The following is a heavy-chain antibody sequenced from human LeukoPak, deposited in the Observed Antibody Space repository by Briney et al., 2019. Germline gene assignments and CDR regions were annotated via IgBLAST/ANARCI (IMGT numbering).Heavy chain of an antibody. Sequence: QAGGSLRLSCVASGFTFSNYEMNWVRQAPGKGLEWVANIKQDGSEKYYVDSVKGRFTISRDNSKNTLYLQMNSLRAEDTAVYYCAKSYYYDSSGYYQSLGGTVFDYWGQGTLVTVSS. J-gene: IGHJ4*02. V-gene: IGHV3-7*03. CDR1: GFTFSNYE. D-gene: IGHD3-22*01. CDR2: IKQDGSEK. CDR3: AKSYYYDSSGYYQSLGGTVFDY.